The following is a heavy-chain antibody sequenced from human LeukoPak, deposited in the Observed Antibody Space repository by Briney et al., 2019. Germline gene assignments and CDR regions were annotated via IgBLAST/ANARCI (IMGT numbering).Heavy chain of an antibody. CDR1: GFTFSSYG. CDR2: IRSDGSSK. J-gene: IGHJ4*02. CDR3: AKWSGDYPSYYLDY. V-gene: IGHV3-33*06. Sequence: TAKSLRLSCAASGFTFSSYGLHWVRQAPGKGLEWVALIRSDGSSKNYADSVKGRFTISRDASKNTVYLQMNSLRAEDTAVYSCAKWSGDYPSYYLDYWGQGTLVTVSS. D-gene: IGHD4-17*01.